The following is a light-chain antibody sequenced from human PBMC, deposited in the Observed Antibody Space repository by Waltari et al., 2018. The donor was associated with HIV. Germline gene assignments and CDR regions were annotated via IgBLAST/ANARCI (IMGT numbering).Light chain of an antibody. J-gene: IGLJ3*02. CDR1: SSAVVDSNY. CDR2: DVF. V-gene: IGLV2-11*01. CDR3: YSHAGNNAWV. Sequence: QSALIQPRSVSGSPGQAVTISCTGSSSAVVDSNYVSWYQHHPVKAPKLMIYDVFKRRAAVPDRFAGSRSGSTASLTISGRQTEDEADFHCYSHAGNNAWVFGGGTMLTVL.